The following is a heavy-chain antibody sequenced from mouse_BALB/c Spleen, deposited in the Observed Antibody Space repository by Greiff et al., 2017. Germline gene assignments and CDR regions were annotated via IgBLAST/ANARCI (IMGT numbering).Heavy chain of an antibody. CDR3: YGNYDWYFDV. CDR2: IYPGNSDT. CDR1: GYTFTSYW. J-gene: IGHJ1*01. V-gene: IGHV1-5*01. Sequence: VHVKQSGTVLARPGASVKMSCKASGYTFTSYWMHWVKQRPGQGLEWIGAIYPGNSDTSYNQKFKGKAKLTAVTSTSTAYMELSSLTNEDSAVYYCYGNYDWYFDVWGAGTTVTVSS. D-gene: IGHD2-1*01.